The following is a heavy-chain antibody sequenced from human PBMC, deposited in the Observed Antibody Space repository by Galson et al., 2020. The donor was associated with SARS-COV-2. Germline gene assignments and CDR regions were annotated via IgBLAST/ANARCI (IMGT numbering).Heavy chain of an antibody. V-gene: IGHV4-59*08. CDR1: GGPISSYY. Sequence: SETLSLTCTVSGGPISSYYWSWIRQPPGKGLEWIWYIYSSGSTNYNPSLKSRVTISVDTSKNQFSLKLSSVTAADTAVYYCARRRGISIFGGHALDIWGQGTMVTVSS. J-gene: IGHJ3*02. CDR2: IYSSGST. CDR3: ARRRGISIFGGHALDI. D-gene: IGHD3-3*01.